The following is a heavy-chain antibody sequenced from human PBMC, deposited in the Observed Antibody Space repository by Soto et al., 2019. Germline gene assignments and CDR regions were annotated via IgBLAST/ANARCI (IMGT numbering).Heavy chain of an antibody. V-gene: IGHV3-23*01. D-gene: IGHD3-3*01. Sequence: GGSLRLSCAASGFTFSSYAMSWVRQAPGKGLEWVSGITGSGGDRYYADSVRGRFTISKDISKNTVYLQMKSLRVEDTAVYYCAREVRVRGFAFDIWGQGTMVTVSS. CDR1: GFTFSSYA. CDR3: AREVRVRGFAFDI. J-gene: IGHJ3*02. CDR2: ITGSGGDR.